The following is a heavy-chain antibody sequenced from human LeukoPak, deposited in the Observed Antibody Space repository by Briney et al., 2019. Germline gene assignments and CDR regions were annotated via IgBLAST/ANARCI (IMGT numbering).Heavy chain of an antibody. CDR1: GGSISSYY. CDR3: AKAASYRSGCFLYFDY. D-gene: IGHD6-19*01. J-gene: IGHJ4*02. V-gene: IGHV4-4*07. Sequence: SETLSLTCTVSGGSISSYYWSWIRQPAGKGLEWIGRIYTSGSTNYNPSLKSRVTMSVDTSKNQFSLKLSSVTAADTAVYYCAKAASYRSGCFLYFDYWGQGTLVTVSS. CDR2: IYTSGST.